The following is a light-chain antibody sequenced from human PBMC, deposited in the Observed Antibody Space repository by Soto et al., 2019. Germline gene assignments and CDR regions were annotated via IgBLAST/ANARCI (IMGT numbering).Light chain of an antibody. CDR3: QQRYIWPPLT. V-gene: IGKV3-11*01. Sequence: EIVLTQSPATLSLSPGEIATLSCRASQSVSSYLAWYQQKPGQAPRLLIYDASNRATGIPARFSGSGSGTDFTLTISSLEPEDFAVYYCQQRYIWPPLTFGGGTKVEIK. J-gene: IGKJ4*01. CDR1: QSVSSY. CDR2: DAS.